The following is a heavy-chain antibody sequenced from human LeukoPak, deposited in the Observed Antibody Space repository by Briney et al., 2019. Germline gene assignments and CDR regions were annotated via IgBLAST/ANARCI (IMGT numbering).Heavy chain of an antibody. CDR2: MYHSGST. CDR1: GGSISSSNYY. D-gene: IGHD3-22*01. V-gene: IGHV4-39*07. Sequence: SETLSLTCTVSGGSISSSNYYWGWIRQPPGKGLEWIGSMYHSGSTYYNPSLKSRVTISVDTSKNQFSLKLSSVTAADTAVYYCASAVVVIRFDYWGQGTLVTVSS. CDR3: ASAVVVIRFDY. J-gene: IGHJ4*02.